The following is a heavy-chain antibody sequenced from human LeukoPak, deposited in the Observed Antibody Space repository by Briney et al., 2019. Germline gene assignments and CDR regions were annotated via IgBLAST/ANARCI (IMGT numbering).Heavy chain of an antibody. V-gene: IGHV3-23*01. Sequence: PGGSLRLSCAASGFTFSSYAMSWVRQAPGKGLEWVSSISGSGGDTYYADSVKGRFTISRDNSENTLYLQMNSLRPEDTAVYYCASSHIPTGQGWLFYYYMDVWGKGTTVTVSS. CDR1: GFTFSSYA. CDR2: ISGSGGDT. CDR3: ASSHIPTGQGWLFYYYMDV. J-gene: IGHJ6*03. D-gene: IGHD1-1*01.